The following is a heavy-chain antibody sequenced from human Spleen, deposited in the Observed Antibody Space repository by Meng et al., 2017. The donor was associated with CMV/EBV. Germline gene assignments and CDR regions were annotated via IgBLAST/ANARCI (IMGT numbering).Heavy chain of an antibody. V-gene: IGHV3-21*01. CDR2: ISSSSSYI. Sequence: GESLKISCAASGFTFSRYWMHWVRQAPGKGLEWVSSISSSSSYIYYADSVKGRFTISRDNAKNSLYLQMNSLRAEDTAVYYCARTDCSSTSCPITYYYYYGMDVWGQGTTVTVSS. D-gene: IGHD2-2*01. CDR3: ARTDCSSTSCPITYYYYYGMDV. J-gene: IGHJ6*02. CDR1: GFTFSRYW.